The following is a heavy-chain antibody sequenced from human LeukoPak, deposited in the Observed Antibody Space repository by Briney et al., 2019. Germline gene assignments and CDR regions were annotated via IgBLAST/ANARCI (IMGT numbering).Heavy chain of an antibody. J-gene: IGHJ4*02. CDR1: GFTFSSYA. CDR2: ISGSGGST. CDR3: AKDGLQFSEWLPPLGY. Sequence: GGSLRLSCAASGFTFSSYAMSWVRQAPGKGLEWVSAISGSGGSTYYADSVKGRFTISSDITKNTLYLQMNSLRAEDTAVYYCAKDGLQFSEWLPPLGYWGQGTLVTVSS. D-gene: IGHD3-3*01. V-gene: IGHV3-23*01.